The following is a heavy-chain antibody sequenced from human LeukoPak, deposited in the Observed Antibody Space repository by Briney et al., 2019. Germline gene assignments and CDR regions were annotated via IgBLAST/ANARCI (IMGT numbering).Heavy chain of an antibody. D-gene: IGHD2-2*02. V-gene: IGHV3-23*01. Sequence: GGSLRLSCAASGFTFSSYAMSWVRQAPGKGLEWVSAISGSGGSTYYADSVKGRFTISRDNSKNTLYLQMNSLRAEDMAVYYCAKGERYCSSTSCYTGDYWGQGTLVTVSS. CDR1: GFTFSSYA. J-gene: IGHJ4*02. CDR3: AKGERYCSSTSCYTGDY. CDR2: ISGSGGST.